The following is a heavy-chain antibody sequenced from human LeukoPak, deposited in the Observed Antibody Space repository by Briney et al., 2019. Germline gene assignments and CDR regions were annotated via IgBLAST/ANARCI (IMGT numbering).Heavy chain of an antibody. J-gene: IGHJ5*02. CDR1: GGSISSSSYY. V-gene: IGHV4-39*07. CDR3: ARERSMVRGEGWFDP. CDR2: IYYSGST. Sequence: PSETLSLTCTVSGGSISSSSYYWGWIRQPPGKGLEWIGSIYYSGSTYYNPSLKSRVTISVDTSKNQFSLKLSSVTAADTAVYYCARERSMVRGEGWFDPWGQGTLVTVSS. D-gene: IGHD3-10*01.